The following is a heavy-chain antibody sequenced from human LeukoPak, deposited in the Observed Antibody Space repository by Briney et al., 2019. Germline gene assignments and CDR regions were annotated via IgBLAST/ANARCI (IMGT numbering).Heavy chain of an antibody. D-gene: IGHD7-27*01. CDR3: ARELGRNAFDV. CDR1: GYTFTDNH. CDR2: ISPNSGGT. J-gene: IGHJ3*01. Sequence: ASVKVSCKASGYTFTDNHMYWIRQAPGQGLECTGWISPNSGGTNYAQKFQGRITMIGDTSISTGYMELSSLRSDDTAIYYCARELGRNAFDVWGQGTMVTVSS. V-gene: IGHV1-2*02.